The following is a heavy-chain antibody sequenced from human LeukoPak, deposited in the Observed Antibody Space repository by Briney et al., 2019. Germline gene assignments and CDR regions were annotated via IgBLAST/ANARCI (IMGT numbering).Heavy chain of an antibody. CDR3: ARKGCSSTSCYRTYYYYYYGMDV. V-gene: IGHV4-34*01. J-gene: IGHJ6*02. CDR1: GGSFSGYY. CDR2: INHSGST. Sequence: PSETLSLTCAVYGGSFSGYYWSWIRQPSGKGLEWIGEINHSGSTNYNPSLKSRVTISVDTSKNQFSLKLSSVTAADTAVYYCARKGCSSTSCYRTYYYYYYGMDVWGQGTTVTVSS. D-gene: IGHD2-2*02.